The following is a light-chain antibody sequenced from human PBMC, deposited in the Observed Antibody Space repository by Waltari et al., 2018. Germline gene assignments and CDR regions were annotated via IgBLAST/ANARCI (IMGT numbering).Light chain of an antibody. CDR1: ALSTHH. CDR2: EDS. J-gene: IGLJ2*01. CDR3: QSVDSSGTFDVV. Sequence: SYELTPPPPVSVSPGQTARITCSGAALSTHHAYRYQQKPGQAPVLVIYEDSERPSGIPERFSGSNSGTTVTLTISGVQTEDEADYYCQSVDSSGTFDVVFGGGTKLTVL. V-gene: IGLV3-25*03.